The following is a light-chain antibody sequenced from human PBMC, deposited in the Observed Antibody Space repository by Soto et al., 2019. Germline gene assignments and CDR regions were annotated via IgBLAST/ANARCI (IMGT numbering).Light chain of an antibody. V-gene: IGKV3-20*01. J-gene: IGKJ4*01. CDR1: QSVSSNS. Sequence: EIVLTQSPGTLSLSPGARATLSCRASQSVSSNSLAWYQQKPGQAPRLLIYAASTLQSGVPSRFSGSGSGTDFTITISCLQSEDFATYYCQQYYSYPLTFGGGTKVDIK. CDR2: AAS. CDR3: QQYYSYPLT.